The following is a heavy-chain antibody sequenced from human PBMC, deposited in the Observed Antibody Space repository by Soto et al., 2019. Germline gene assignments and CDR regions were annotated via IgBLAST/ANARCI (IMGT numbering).Heavy chain of an antibody. CDR3: ARRPEVRIAADGTPLYYYYYGMDV. J-gene: IGHJ6*02. D-gene: IGHD6-13*01. Sequence: SVKVSCKASGGTFSSYAISWVRQAPGQGLEWMGGIIPIFGTANYAQKFQGRVTITADESTSTAYMELSSLRSEDTAVYYCARRPEVRIAADGTPLYYYYYGMDVWGQGTTVTVSS. V-gene: IGHV1-69*13. CDR1: GGTFSSYA. CDR2: IIPIFGTA.